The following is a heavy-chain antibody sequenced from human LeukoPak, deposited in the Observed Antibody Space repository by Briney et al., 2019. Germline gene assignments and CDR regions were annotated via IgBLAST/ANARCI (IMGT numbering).Heavy chain of an antibody. CDR1: GGSISSSSYY. J-gene: IGHJ4*02. CDR2: IYTSGST. V-gene: IGHV4-61*02. D-gene: IGHD2-21*01. CDR3: ARGTVGRTYCGGDCYSPIDY. Sequence: SETLSLTCTVSGGSISSSSYYWSWIRQPAGKGLEWIGRIYTSGSTNYNPSLKSRVTISVDTSKNQFSLKLSSVTAADTAVYYCARGTVGRTYCGGDCYSPIDYWGQGTLVTVSS.